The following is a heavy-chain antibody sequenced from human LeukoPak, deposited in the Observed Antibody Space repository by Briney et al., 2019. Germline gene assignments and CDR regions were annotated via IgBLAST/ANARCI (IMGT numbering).Heavy chain of an antibody. J-gene: IGHJ6*02. V-gene: IGHV1-46*01. CDR3: AAGHYYYYGMDV. CDR1: GGTFSSYA. CDR2: INPSGGST. D-gene: IGHD6-13*01. Sequence: ASVKVSCKASGGTFSSYAISWVRQAPGQGLEWMGIINPSGGSTSYAQKFQGRVTMTRDTSTSTVYMELSSLRSEDTAVYYCAAGHYYYYGMDVWGQGTTVTVSS.